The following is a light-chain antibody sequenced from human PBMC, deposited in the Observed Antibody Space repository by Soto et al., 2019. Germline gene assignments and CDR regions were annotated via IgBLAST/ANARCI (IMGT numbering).Light chain of an antibody. V-gene: IGKV1-5*01. CDR1: QTISSW. Sequence: DIQMTQSPSSVSASVGDRVTITCRASQTISSWLAWYQQKPGKAPKLLIYAASTLESGVSSRFSGRGSGTEFTLTINSLQPEDFATYYCQQYKSYLRTFGQGTKVDIK. CDR2: AAS. CDR3: QQYKSYLRT. J-gene: IGKJ1*01.